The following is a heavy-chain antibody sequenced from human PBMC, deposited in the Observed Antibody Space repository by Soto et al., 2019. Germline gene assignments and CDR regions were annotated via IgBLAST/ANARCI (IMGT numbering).Heavy chain of an antibody. CDR1: GFTFSSYA. CDR2: ISGSGGST. Sequence: TGGSLRLSCAASGFTFSSYAMSWVRQAPGKGLEWVSAISGSGGSTYYADSVKGRFTISRDNSKNTLYLQMNSRRAEDTAVYYCAKDQTKWVHDLIDYWGQGTLVTVSS. D-gene: IGHD1-1*01. J-gene: IGHJ4*02. V-gene: IGHV3-23*01. CDR3: AKDQTKWVHDLIDY.